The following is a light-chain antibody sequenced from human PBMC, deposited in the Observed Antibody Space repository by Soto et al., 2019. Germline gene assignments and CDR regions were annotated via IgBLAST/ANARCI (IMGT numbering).Light chain of an antibody. Sequence: EIVLTQSPGTLSLSPGERATLSCRASQSVSSSYLAWYQQKPGQAPRLLIYGASSRATGIPDRFSGSGSGTDFTLPISRLEPEDSAVYYCHQYDSSPVTFGQGTKVEIK. CDR2: GAS. V-gene: IGKV3-20*01. CDR3: HQYDSSPVT. J-gene: IGKJ1*01. CDR1: QSVSSSY.